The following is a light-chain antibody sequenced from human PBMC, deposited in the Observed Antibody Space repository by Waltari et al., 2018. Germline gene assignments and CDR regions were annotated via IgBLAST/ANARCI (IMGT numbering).Light chain of an antibody. Sequence: TLSCRASQSVGRSLTWYKQKPGQAPRLLIYDASRRAPGIPDRFSGSGSGTDFSLTISRLEPEDFAVYYCQNYVRLPATFGQGTKVEIK. V-gene: IGKV3-20*01. CDR1: QSVGRS. J-gene: IGKJ1*01. CDR2: DAS. CDR3: QNYVRLPAT.